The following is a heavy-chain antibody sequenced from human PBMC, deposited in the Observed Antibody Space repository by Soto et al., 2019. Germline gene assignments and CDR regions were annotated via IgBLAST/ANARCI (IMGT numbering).Heavy chain of an antibody. D-gene: IGHD4-17*01. CDR3: ARQKYGDYKPFDY. CDR1: GGSISSYY. V-gene: IGHV4-59*01. CDR2: IYYSGST. Sequence: KPSETLSLTCTVSGGSISSYYWSWIRQPPGKGLEWIGYIYYSGSTNYNPSLKSRVTISVDTSKNQFSLKLSSVTAADTAVYYCARQKYGDYKPFDYWGQGTLVTVSS. J-gene: IGHJ4*02.